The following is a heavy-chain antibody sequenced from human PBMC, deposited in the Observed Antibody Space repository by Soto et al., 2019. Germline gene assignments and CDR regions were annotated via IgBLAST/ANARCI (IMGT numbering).Heavy chain of an antibody. CDR1: GFTFSIYS. V-gene: IGHV3-21*01. CDR2: ISSSSSYI. Sequence: AGSLRLSCAASGFTFSIYSMNWVRQAPGKRLEWVSSISSSSSYIYYADSVKGRFNISRDNAKNSLYLQMNSLRAEDTAVYYCARDPRNDYDFWSGQLDNWFDPWGQGTLVTVSS. J-gene: IGHJ5*02. CDR3: ARDPRNDYDFWSGQLDNWFDP. D-gene: IGHD3-3*01.